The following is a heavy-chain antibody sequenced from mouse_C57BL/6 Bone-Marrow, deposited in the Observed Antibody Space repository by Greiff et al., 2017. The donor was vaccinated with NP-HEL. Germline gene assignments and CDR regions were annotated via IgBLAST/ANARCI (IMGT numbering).Heavy chain of an antibody. CDR3: ARPGLSSWFAY. Sequence: EVKLVESGGGLVQPGGSLKLSCAASGFTFSDYYMYWVRQTPEKRLEWVAYISNGGGGTHYPDNVQGRFTLSSDNAKNTLYLQTSHLKSEDTAMYYWARPGLSSWFAYWGKGTLVTVSA. V-gene: IGHV5-12*01. CDR2: ISNGGGGT. CDR1: GFTFSDYY. J-gene: IGHJ3*01. D-gene: IGHD2-2*01.